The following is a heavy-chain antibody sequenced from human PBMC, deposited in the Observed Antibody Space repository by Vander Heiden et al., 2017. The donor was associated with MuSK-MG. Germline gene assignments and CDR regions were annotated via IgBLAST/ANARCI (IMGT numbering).Heavy chain of an antibody. D-gene: IGHD3-10*01. Sequence: QVQLVQSGAEAKKPGASVKVSCKASGYTFRTYYVHWVRQAPGQGFEWMGVLNPSGNSTNYAQMFQGRVTMTRDTSTSTIYMELSSLKSEDTAVYYCASRDYGSGSTTWGQGTLVTVSS. CDR3: ASRDYGSGSTT. CDR1: GYTFRTYY. J-gene: IGHJ5*02. CDR2: LNPSGNST. V-gene: IGHV1-46*01.